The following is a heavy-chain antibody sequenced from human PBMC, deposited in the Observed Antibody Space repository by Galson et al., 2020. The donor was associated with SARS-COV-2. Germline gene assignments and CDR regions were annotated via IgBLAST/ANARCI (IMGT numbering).Heavy chain of an antibody. Sequence: SETLSLTCSVSGGSITRGGTFWTWIRQHPGKGLEWIGYIYYSGSTHYNPSLKSRVAISVDTSKNQFSLKLNSVTAADTAVYYCAREGESASGANYFDPWGQGTLVTVSS. CDR2: IYYSGST. V-gene: IGHV4-31*03. J-gene: IGHJ5*02. D-gene: IGHD3-10*01. CDR1: GGSITRGGTF. CDR3: AREGESASGANYFDP.